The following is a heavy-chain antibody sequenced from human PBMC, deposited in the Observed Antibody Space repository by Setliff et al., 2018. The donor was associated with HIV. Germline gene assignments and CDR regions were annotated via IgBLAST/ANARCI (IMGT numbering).Heavy chain of an antibody. V-gene: IGHV4-61*10. D-gene: IGHD4-17*01. CDR1: GGSIRSGSYY. J-gene: IGHJ4*02. CDR3: ARIYDYGSYYFDY. CDR2: IYYSGST. Sequence: SETLSLTCTVSGGSIRSGSYYWSWIRQPAGKGLEWIGYIYYSGSTNYNPSLKSRVTMSVDTFKNQFSLKLSSVTAADTAVYYCARIYDYGSYYFDYWGQGTLVTVSS.